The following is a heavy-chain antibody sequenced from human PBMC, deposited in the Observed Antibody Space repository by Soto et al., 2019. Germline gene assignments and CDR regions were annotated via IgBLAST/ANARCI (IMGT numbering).Heavy chain of an antibody. Sequence: EVQLLESGGGLVPPGGSLRLSCAASGFIFSNYAMSWVRQAPGKGLEWVSTTNWGGSSTYYAESVKGRFTISRDNSKKTLYLQINSLRAEDTAVYYCAKKYHYGSVNYLYYFDYWGQGTLVTVSS. CDR1: GFIFSNYA. D-gene: IGHD3-10*01. CDR2: TNWGGSST. V-gene: IGHV3-23*01. J-gene: IGHJ4*02. CDR3: AKKYHYGSVNYLYYFDY.